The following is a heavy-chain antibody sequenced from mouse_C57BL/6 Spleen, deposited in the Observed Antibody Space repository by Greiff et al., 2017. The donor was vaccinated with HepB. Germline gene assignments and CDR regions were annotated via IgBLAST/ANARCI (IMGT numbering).Heavy chain of an antibody. Sequence: DVKLVESGGGLVQPKGSLKLSCAASGFSFNTYAMNWVRQAPGKGLEWVARIRSKSNNYATYYADSVKDRFTISRDDSESMLYLQMNNLKTEDTAMYYCVRTSYYYGSSDYAMDYWGQGTSVTVSS. CDR2: IRSKSNNYAT. V-gene: IGHV10-1*01. D-gene: IGHD1-1*01. J-gene: IGHJ4*01. CDR1: GFSFNTYA. CDR3: VRTSYYYGSSDYAMDY.